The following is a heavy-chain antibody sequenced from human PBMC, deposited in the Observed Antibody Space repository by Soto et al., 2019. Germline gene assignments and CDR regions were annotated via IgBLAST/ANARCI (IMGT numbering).Heavy chain of an antibody. D-gene: IGHD3-10*01. CDR3: ARDGRGSGNFQYHYGMDV. CDR2: IIPMFGTA. V-gene: IGHV1-69*01. Sequence: QVQLVQSGAEVKKPGSSMKVSCKASGYTFRSYGISWVRQAPGQGLEWMGGIIPMFGTANYAQKFQGRVTITADESTIPAYMELSGLRFEDTAVYYCARDGRGSGNFQYHYGMDVWGQGTTVTVSS. J-gene: IGHJ6*02. CDR1: GYTFRSYG.